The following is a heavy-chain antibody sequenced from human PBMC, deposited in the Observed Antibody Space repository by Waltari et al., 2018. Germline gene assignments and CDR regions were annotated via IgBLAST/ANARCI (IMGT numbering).Heavy chain of an antibody. Sequence: QVQLVQSGAEVKKPGLSVKVSCKASGGTFSSYTITWVRQAPGQGLEWMGGIIPFFGTANYAQKFQGRVSITADESTSTAYMELSSLTSEDTAVYYCAGHEGSLYYFDYWGQGTPVTVSS. D-gene: IGHD3-10*01. CDR3: AGHEGSLYYFDY. CDR2: IIPFFGTA. CDR1: GGTFSSYT. J-gene: IGHJ4*02. V-gene: IGHV1-69*01.